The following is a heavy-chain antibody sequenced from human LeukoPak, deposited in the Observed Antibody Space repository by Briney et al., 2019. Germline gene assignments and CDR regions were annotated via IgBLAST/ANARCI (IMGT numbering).Heavy chain of an antibody. Sequence: PGGSLRLSCAASGFTFSDYYMTWIRQAPGKGLEWVANIKQDGSEKYYVDSVKGRFTISRDNAKNSLYLQMNSLRAEDTAVYYCASPPRDYYGSGSSSYYMDVWGKGTTVTVSS. CDR3: ASPPRDYYGSGSSSYYMDV. D-gene: IGHD3-10*01. CDR1: GFTFSDYY. J-gene: IGHJ6*03. V-gene: IGHV3-7*01. CDR2: IKQDGSEK.